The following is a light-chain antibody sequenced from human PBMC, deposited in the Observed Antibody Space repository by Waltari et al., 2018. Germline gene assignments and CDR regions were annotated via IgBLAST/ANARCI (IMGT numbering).Light chain of an antibody. J-gene: IGKJ1*01. CDR1: QSISSY. CDR3: QQSYSTPPWT. CDR2: AAS. V-gene: IGKV1-39*01. Sequence: DIQMTQSPSSLSATVGDRVTINCRASQSISSYLNWYKQKPGKAPKLLIYAASSLQSGVPSRFSGSGSGTDFTLTISSLQPEDFATYYCQQSYSTPPWTFGQGTKVEIK.